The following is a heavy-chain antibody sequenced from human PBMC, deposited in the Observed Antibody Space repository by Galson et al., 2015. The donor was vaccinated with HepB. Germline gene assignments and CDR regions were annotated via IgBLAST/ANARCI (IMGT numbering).Heavy chain of an antibody. D-gene: IGHD6-13*01. CDR1: GFTFGDHA. CDR3: TRVSFRAATGTFDY. V-gene: IGHV3-49*04. J-gene: IGHJ4*02. Sequence: SLRLSCAAYGFTFGDHAMSWVRQAPGKGLEWVGFIRSKAYGGTTEYAASVRGRFAISRDDSKTIAYLQMNSLKTEDTAEYYCTRVSFRAATGTFDYWGQGTLVTVSS. CDR2: IRSKAYGGTT.